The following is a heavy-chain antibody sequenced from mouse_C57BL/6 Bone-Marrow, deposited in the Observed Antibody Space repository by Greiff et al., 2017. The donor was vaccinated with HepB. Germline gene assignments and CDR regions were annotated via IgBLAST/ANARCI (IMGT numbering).Heavy chain of an antibody. CDR3: ARGGDYYGSWFAY. V-gene: IGHV5-4*03. CDR2: ISDGGSYT. Sequence: EVKVVESGGGLVKPGGSLKLSCAASGFTFSSYAMSWVRQTPEKRLEWVATISDGGSYTYYPDNVKGRFTISRDNAKNNLYLQMSHLKSEDTAMYYCARGGDYYGSWFAYWGQGTLVTVSA. D-gene: IGHD1-1*01. J-gene: IGHJ3*01. CDR1: GFTFSSYA.